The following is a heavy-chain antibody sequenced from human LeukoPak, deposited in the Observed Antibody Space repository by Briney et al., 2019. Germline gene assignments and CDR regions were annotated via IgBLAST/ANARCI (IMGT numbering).Heavy chain of an antibody. V-gene: IGHV3-15*01. CDR2: IKSKTDGETI. J-gene: IGHJ4*02. CDR1: GFSFSKAW. D-gene: IGHD6-13*01. Sequence: TGGSLRLSCAASGFSFSKAWMSWVRQAPGKGLDWVGRIKSKTDGETIQYAAPVEGRFTISRDDSKNTLDLQMNSLKTEDTAVYYCTTDSRTAAPPRFDYWGQGSLVTVSS. CDR3: TTDSRTAAPPRFDY.